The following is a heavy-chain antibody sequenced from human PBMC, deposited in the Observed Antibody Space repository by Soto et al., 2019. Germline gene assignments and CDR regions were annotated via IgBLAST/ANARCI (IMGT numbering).Heavy chain of an antibody. Sequence: EVQLVESGGGLVQPGRSLRLSCAASGFTFDDYAMHWVRQAPGKGLEWVSGISWNSGSIGYADSVKGRFTISRDNAKNSLYLQMNSLRAEDTALYYCAKDMFYGDYVYGLDPWGQGTLVTVSS. CDR2: ISWNSGSI. J-gene: IGHJ5*02. CDR1: GFTFDDYA. D-gene: IGHD4-17*01. CDR3: AKDMFYGDYVYGLDP. V-gene: IGHV3-9*01.